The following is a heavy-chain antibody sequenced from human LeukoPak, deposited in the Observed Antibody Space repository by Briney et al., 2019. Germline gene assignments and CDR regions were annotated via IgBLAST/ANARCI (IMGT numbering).Heavy chain of an antibody. CDR1: GFMFSNYA. CDR2: IRHDGTIK. D-gene: IGHD2-21*02. Sequence: GGSLRLSCAASGFMFSNYAMHWVRQAPGQGLDWVAFIRHDGTIKYYGDSVKGRFTIPRDNSMNTLYLQLNSLRTDDAAVYYCARGDCSGDCYHPLYYWGQGSLVTVSS. CDR3: ARGDCSGDCYHPLYY. J-gene: IGHJ4*01. V-gene: IGHV3-30*02.